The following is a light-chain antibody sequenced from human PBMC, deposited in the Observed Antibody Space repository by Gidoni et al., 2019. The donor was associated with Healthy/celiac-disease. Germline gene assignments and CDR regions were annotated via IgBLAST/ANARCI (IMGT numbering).Light chain of an antibody. V-gene: IGLV3-1*01. Sequence: SYELTQPPPVSVSPGQTASITSSGDKLGDKYACWYQQKPGQSPVLVIYQDSKRPSGIPERFSGSNSGNTATLTISGTQAMDEADYYCKAWDSSTYVFGTGTKVTVL. CDR2: QDS. CDR1: KLGDKY. CDR3: KAWDSSTYV. J-gene: IGLJ1*01.